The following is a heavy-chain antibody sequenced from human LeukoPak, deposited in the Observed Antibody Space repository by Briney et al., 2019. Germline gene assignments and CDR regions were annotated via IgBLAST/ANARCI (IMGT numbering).Heavy chain of an antibody. CDR2: INQDGSVK. D-gene: IGHD6-6*01. CDR1: RFSFSNYW. CDR3: ARIGYSSSSFDY. J-gene: IGHJ4*02. V-gene: IGHV3-7*01. Sequence: TGGFLRLSCAASRFSFSNYWMSWVRQTPGKGLEWVANINQDGSVKYYVDSVKGRFTISGDNAKNSLYLQVNSLRAEDTAVYYCARIGYSSSSFDYWGQGTLVTVSS.